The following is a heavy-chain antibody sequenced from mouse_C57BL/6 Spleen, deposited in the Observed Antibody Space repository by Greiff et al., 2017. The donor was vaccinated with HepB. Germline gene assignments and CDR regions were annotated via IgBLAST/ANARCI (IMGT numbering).Heavy chain of an antibody. Sequence: QVQLKQSGPELVKPGASVKISCKASGYAFSSSWMNWVKQRPGKGLEWIGRIYPGDGDTNYNGKFKGKATLTADKSSSTAYMQLSSLTSEDSAVYFCARSVTTVVAEDFDYWGQGTTLTVSS. CDR3: ARSVTTVVAEDFDY. CDR1: GYAFSSSW. CDR2: IYPGDGDT. J-gene: IGHJ2*01. D-gene: IGHD1-1*01. V-gene: IGHV1-82*01.